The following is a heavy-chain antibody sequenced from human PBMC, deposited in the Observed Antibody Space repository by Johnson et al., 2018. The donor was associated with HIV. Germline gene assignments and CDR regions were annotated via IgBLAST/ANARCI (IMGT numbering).Heavy chain of an antibody. CDR2: ISYDGNSK. D-gene: IGHD1-26*01. V-gene: IGHV3-30*03. CDR1: GFTFSYYG. J-gene: IGHJ3*02. Sequence: QVQLVESGGGVVQPGRSLRLSCAVSGFTFSYYGMHWVRQAPGKGLEWVAVISYDGNSKYYADSVRGRFTISRDNSMNTLYLQMNSLRAEDTAMYYCATGRSREGAIPDAFDIWGQGTFVTVSS. CDR3: ATGRSREGAIPDAFDI.